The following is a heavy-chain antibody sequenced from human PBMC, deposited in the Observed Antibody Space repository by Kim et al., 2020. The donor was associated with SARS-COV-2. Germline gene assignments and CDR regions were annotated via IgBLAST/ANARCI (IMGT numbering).Heavy chain of an antibody. D-gene: IGHD6-13*01. V-gene: IGHV1-18*01. CDR2: ISAYNGNT. J-gene: IGHJ4*02. CDR3: ARDGEVAAAGTLTH. CDR1: GYTFTSYG. Sequence: ASVKVSCKASGYTFTSYGISWVRQAPGQGLQWMGWISAYNGNTNYAQKLQGRVTMTTDTSTSTAYMELRSLRSDDTAVYYCARDGEVAAAGTLTHWGQGTLVTVSS.